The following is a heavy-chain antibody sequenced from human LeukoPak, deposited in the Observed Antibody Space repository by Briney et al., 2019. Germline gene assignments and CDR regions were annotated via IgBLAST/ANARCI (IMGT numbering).Heavy chain of an antibody. CDR1: VFTVSSNY. Sequence: GGSLSLSCAASVFTVSSNYMSRVRQSPGKGRGGLSVFYSGVSTYYADSVKGRFTISRDNSKNTLYLQMNSLRAEDTAVYYCARASLYDILTGYYTPYYLDYWGRGTLVTVSS. CDR2: FYSGVST. D-gene: IGHD3-9*01. J-gene: IGHJ4*02. V-gene: IGHV3-53*01. CDR3: ARASLYDILTGYYTPYYLDY.